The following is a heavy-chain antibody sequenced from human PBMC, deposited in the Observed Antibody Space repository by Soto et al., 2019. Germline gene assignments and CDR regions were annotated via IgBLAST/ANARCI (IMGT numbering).Heavy chain of an antibody. CDR3: ASSSKLVVVAATRFDY. CDR1: GGPFSSYT. D-gene: IGHD2-15*01. CDR2: IIPILGIA. V-gene: IGHV1-69*02. J-gene: IGHJ4*02. Sequence: SVKVSCKASGGPFSSYTISWVRQAPGQGLEWMGRIIPILGIANYAQKFQGRVTITADKSTSTAYMELSSLRSEDTAVYYCASSSKLVVVAATRFDYWGQGTLVTVSS.